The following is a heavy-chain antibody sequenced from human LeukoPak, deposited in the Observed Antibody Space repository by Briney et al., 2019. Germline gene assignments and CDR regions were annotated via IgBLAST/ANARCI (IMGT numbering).Heavy chain of an antibody. CDR3: AKSYVTIFGVVAAFDI. D-gene: IGHD3-3*01. J-gene: IGHJ3*02. V-gene: IGHV3-23*01. Sequence: GGSLRLSCAASGFTFSSYAMSWVRQAPGKGLEWVSAISGSGGSTYYADSVKGRFTISRDNSKNTLYLQMNSLRAEDTAVYYCAKSYVTIFGVVAAFDIWGQGTMVTASS. CDR1: GFTFSSYA. CDR2: ISGSGGST.